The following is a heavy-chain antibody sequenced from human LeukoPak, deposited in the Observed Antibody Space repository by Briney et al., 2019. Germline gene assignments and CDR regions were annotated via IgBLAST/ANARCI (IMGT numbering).Heavy chain of an antibody. CDR2: INHSGST. CDR1: GGSFSGYY. CDR3: ARHLRRRIAAAVAYYYYYYMDV. J-gene: IGHJ6*03. Sequence: SEALSFTVAVYGGSFSGYYWGWIRQPPGKGLVGIGDINHSGSTNYNQSLKSRVTISVDTSTNTFSLTLSSVTAADTALYYRARHLRRRIAAAVAYYYYYYMDVWGKGTTVTISS. V-gene: IGHV4-34*01. D-gene: IGHD6-13*01.